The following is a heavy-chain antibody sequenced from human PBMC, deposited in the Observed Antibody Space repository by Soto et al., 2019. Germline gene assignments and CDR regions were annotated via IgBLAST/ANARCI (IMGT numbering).Heavy chain of an antibody. J-gene: IGHJ6*02. V-gene: IGHV1-2*04. Sequence: ASVKVSCKASGYTFTNYAMHWVRQAPGQGLEWMGWINPNSGGTNYAQKFQGWVTMTRDTSISTAYMELSRLRSDDTAVYYCARGFGTYYYDSSGYNPYYYYGMDVWGQGTTVTVSS. CDR3: ARGFGTYYYDSSGYNPYYYYGMDV. D-gene: IGHD3-22*01. CDR1: GYTFTNYA. CDR2: INPNSGGT.